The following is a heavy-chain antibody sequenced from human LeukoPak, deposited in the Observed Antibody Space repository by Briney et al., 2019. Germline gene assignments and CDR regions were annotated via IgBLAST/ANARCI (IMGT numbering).Heavy chain of an antibody. CDR2: IIPIFGTA. J-gene: IGHJ4*02. V-gene: IGHV1-69*01. CDR1: GGTFSSYA. Sequence: ASVKVSCKASGGTFSSYAISWVRQAPGQGLEWMGGIIPIFGTANYAQKFQGRVTITADESTSTAYMELRSLRSDDTAVYYCARDRHIVVVTASRPIDYWGQGTLVTVSS. CDR3: ARDRHIVVVTASRPIDY. D-gene: IGHD2-21*02.